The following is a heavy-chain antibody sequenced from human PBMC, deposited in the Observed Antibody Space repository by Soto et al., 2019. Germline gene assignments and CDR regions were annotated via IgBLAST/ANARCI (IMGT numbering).Heavy chain of an antibody. V-gene: IGHV4-59*01. D-gene: IGHD2-15*01. CDR3: ARGEQGYCSGGSCYGAGGADY. CDR2: IYYSGST. CDR1: GGSISSYY. Sequence: SETLSLTCTVSGGSISSYYWSWIRQPPGKGLEWIGYIYYSGSTNYNPSLKSRVTISVDTSKNQFSLKLSFVTAADTAVYYCARGEQGYCSGGSCYGAGGADYWGPATLVT. J-gene: IGHJ4*02.